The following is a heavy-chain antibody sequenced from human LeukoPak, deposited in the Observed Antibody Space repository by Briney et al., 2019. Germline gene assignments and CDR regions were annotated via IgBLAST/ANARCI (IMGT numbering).Heavy chain of an antibody. J-gene: IGHJ3*02. D-gene: IGHD1-26*01. Sequence: SETLSLTCTVSGYSISSGYYWSWIRQPPGKGLEWIGYIYYSGSTNYNPSLKSRVTISVDTSKNQFSLKLSSVTAADTAVYYCARDSGSYRDDAFDIWGQGTMVTVSS. CDR1: GYSISSGYY. CDR2: IYYSGST. V-gene: IGHV4-61*01. CDR3: ARDSGSYRDDAFDI.